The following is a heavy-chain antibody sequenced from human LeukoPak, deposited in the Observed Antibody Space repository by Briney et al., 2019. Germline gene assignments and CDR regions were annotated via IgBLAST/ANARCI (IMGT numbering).Heavy chain of an antibody. CDR1: GFTFSTYW. CDR2: IKQDGSEK. Sequence: GGSLRLSCTASGFTFSTYWMSWVRQAPGKGLECVASIKQDGSEKEYVDSVKGRFTISRDNAKNSLYLQMISLRAEDTAVYYCARWRGAQTEFEYWGQGTLVTVSS. V-gene: IGHV3-7*01. CDR3: ARWRGAQTEFEY. J-gene: IGHJ4*02. D-gene: IGHD1-14*01.